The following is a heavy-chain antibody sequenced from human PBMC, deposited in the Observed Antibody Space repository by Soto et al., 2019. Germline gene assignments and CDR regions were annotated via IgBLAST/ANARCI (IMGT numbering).Heavy chain of an antibody. D-gene: IGHD3-22*01. CDR3: AKDPLAYYYDSSGYYERPFDY. Sequence: EVQLLESGGGLVQPGGSLRLSCAASGFTFSSYAMSWVRQAPGKGLEWVSAISGSGGSTYYADSVKGQFTISRDNSKNTLYLQMNSLRAEDTAVYYCAKDPLAYYYDSSGYYERPFDYWGQGTLVTVSS. CDR2: ISGSGGST. V-gene: IGHV3-23*01. J-gene: IGHJ4*02. CDR1: GFTFSSYA.